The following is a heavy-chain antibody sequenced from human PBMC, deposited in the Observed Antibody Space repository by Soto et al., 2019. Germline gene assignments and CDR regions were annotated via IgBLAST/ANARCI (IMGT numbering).Heavy chain of an antibody. D-gene: IGHD2-2*01. Sequence: GASVKVSCKASGGTFSSYAISWVRQAPGQGLEWMGGIIPIFGTANYAQKFQGRVTITADESTSTAYMELRSLRSDDTAVYYCATLGYCSSTSCSNYYYYYGMDVWGQGTTVTVSS. V-gene: IGHV1-69*13. J-gene: IGHJ6*02. CDR1: GGTFSSYA. CDR2: IIPIFGTA. CDR3: ATLGYCSSTSCSNYYYYYGMDV.